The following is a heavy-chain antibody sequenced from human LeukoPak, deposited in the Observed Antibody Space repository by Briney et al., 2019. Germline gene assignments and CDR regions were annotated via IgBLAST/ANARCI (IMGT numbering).Heavy chain of an antibody. Sequence: ASVKVSCKASGYTFSGTGWYLYWLRQAPGQGLECMGWIHPNNGDTAYAQKFEGRVAMTRNTSISTAYMEFTAVYFCARDGTAQMVDLDYWSQGTLVTVSP. J-gene: IGHJ4*02. V-gene: IGHV1-2*02. CDR3: MVDLDY. CDR2: IHPNNGDT. CDR1: GYTFSGTGWY. D-gene: IGHD5-24*01.